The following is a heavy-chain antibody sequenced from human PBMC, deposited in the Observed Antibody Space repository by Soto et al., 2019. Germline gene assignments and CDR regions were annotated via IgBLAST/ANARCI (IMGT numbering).Heavy chain of an antibody. CDR3: ARSPLIVVVPAAYPDAFDI. CDR1: GYTFTGYY. CDR2: INPNSGGT. J-gene: IGHJ3*02. V-gene: IGHV1-2*04. Sequence: ASVKVSCKASGYTFTGYYMHWVRQAPGQGLEWMGWINPNSGGTNYAQKFQGWVTMTRDTSISTAYMELSRLRSDDTAVYYCARSPLIVVVPAAYPDAFDIWGQGTMVTVSS. D-gene: IGHD2-2*01.